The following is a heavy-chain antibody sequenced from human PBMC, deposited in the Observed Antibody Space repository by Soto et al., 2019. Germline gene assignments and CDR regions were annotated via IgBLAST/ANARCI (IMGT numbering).Heavy chain of an antibody. CDR1: GYTFADYG. V-gene: IGHV1-18*01. CDR2: IGPYNGNT. J-gene: IGHJ2*01. CDR3: ARCYCTVGSCYTCWHFDL. Sequence: QAQLVQSGAEVKKPGASVKVSCQAGGYTFADYGISWVRQAPGQGLEWVGWIGPYNGNTNYAQNLQDRATMTTDTSTNTAYMELRSLRSDDTSLYYGARCYCTVGSCYTCWHFDLWGRGTLLTVSS. D-gene: IGHD2-15*01.